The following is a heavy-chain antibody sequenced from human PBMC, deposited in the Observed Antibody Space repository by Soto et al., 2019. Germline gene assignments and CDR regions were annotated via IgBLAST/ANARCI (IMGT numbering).Heavy chain of an antibody. CDR2: IYSSGST. V-gene: IGHV4-59*08. D-gene: IGHD3-10*01. CDR1: SGSISNSY. CDR3: ARHSPPSFYGSAPWDV. J-gene: IGHJ6*02. Sequence: SETLSLTCTVSSGSISNSYWSWIRQSPGKGLERIGYIYSSGSTNYNPSLKSRVTISVDTSKNQFSLKLSSLIAADTAVYYCARHSPPSFYGSAPWDVRGQETKVTVSS.